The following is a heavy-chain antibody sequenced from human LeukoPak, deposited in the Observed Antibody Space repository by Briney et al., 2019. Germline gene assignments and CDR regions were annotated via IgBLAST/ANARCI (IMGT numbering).Heavy chain of an antibody. CDR2: IYWDDDK. Sequence: SGPTLVNPTRTLTLTCTFSGFSLITSGVGVGWIRQPPGKALEWLALIYWDDDKRYSPSLKSRLTITKDTSKNQVVLTMTNMDPVDTGTYYCAHIHPDRYTYYSRAFDIWGQGTMVTVSS. CDR3: AHIHPDRYTYYSRAFDI. J-gene: IGHJ3*02. CDR1: GFSLITSGVG. D-gene: IGHD3-10*01. V-gene: IGHV2-5*02.